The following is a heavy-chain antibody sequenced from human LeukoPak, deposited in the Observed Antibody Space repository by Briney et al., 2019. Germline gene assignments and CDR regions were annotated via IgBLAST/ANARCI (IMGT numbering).Heavy chain of an antibody. J-gene: IGHJ4*02. D-gene: IGHD6-19*01. Sequence: RASETLSLTCAVYGGSLSGYYWSWIRQPPGKGLEWIGEINHSGSTNYNPSLKSRVTISVDTSKNQFSLKLSSVTAADTAVYYCATDTSGWYSDYWGQGTLVTVSS. V-gene: IGHV4-34*01. CDR1: GGSLSGYY. CDR3: ATDTSGWYSDY. CDR2: INHSGST.